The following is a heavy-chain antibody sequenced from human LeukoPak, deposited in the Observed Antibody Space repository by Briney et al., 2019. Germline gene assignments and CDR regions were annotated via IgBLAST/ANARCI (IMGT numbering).Heavy chain of an antibody. Sequence: GASVKVSCKASGGTFSSYAISWVRQAPGQGLEWMGGIIPIFGTANYAQKFQGRVTITADESTSTAYMELSSLRSEDTAVYYCAAQGGPLSSIAMARHDAFDIWGQGTMVTVSS. CDR2: IIPIFGTA. CDR3: AAQGGPLSSIAMARHDAFDI. CDR1: GGTFSSYA. J-gene: IGHJ3*02. D-gene: IGHD5-18*01. V-gene: IGHV1-69*13.